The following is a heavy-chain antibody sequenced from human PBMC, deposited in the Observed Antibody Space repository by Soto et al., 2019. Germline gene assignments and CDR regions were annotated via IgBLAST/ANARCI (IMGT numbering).Heavy chain of an antibody. D-gene: IGHD6-13*01. Sequence: EVQLLESGGDLVQPGGSLRLSCAASGFTFRSYAMGWARQAPGKGLEWVSVISESGGTTYYADSVKGRFTISRDNSKNTLYLKMNSLRAEDTAVYYCAKQVAAGTALYDYWGQGSLVTVSS. J-gene: IGHJ4*02. CDR2: ISESGGTT. CDR3: AKQVAAGTALYDY. CDR1: GFTFRSYA. V-gene: IGHV3-23*01.